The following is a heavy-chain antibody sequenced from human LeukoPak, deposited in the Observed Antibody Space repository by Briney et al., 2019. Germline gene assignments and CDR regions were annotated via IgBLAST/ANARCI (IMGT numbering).Heavy chain of an antibody. CDR3: ARDSGVPAANRNEYFQH. CDR2: ISSSGTTI. V-gene: IGHV3-48*03. D-gene: IGHD2-2*01. J-gene: IGHJ1*01. CDR1: GFTFSSYE. Sequence: GGSLRLSCAASGFTFSSYEMNWVRQAPGKGLEWVSYISSSGTTIYYADSVKGRFTISRDNAKNSLYLQMNSLRDEDTAVYYCARDSGVPAANRNEYFQHWGQGTLVTVSS.